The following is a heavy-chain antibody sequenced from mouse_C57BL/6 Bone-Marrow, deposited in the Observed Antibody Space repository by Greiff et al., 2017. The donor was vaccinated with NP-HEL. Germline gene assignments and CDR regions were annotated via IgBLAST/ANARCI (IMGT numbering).Heavy chain of an antibody. CDR1: GFTFSSYG. CDR2: ISSGGSYT. J-gene: IGHJ1*03. V-gene: IGHV5-6*01. CDR3: ARQSPTTVVATDWYFDV. D-gene: IGHD1-1*01. Sequence: EVKLEESGGDLVKPGGSLKLSCAASGFTFSSYGMSWVRQTPDKRLEWVATISSGGSYTYYPDSVKGRFTISRDNAKNTLYLQMSSLKSEDTAMYYCARQSPTTVVATDWYFDVWGTGTTVTVSS.